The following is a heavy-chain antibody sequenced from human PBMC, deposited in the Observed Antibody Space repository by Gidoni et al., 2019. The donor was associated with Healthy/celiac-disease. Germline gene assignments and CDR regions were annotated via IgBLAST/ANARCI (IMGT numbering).Heavy chain of an antibody. Sequence: EVQLVESGGGLVPPGGSLRLSCAASGFNFSSYAMHWVRQAPGEGLEYVSAISSNGGSTSYANSVKGRFTISRDNSKNTLYLQMCSLRAEDMAVYYCAMSKWLRLYNPLLKDAFDIWGQGTMVTVSS. CDR3: AMSKWLRLYNPLLKDAFDI. J-gene: IGHJ3*02. V-gene: IGHV3-64*01. CDR1: GFNFSSYA. D-gene: IGHD5-12*01. CDR2: ISSNGGST.